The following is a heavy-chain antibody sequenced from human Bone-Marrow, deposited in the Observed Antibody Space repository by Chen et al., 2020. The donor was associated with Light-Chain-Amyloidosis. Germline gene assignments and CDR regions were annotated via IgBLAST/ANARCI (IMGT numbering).Heavy chain of an antibody. CDR3: ARDYDFWSGYFLY. J-gene: IGHJ4*02. D-gene: IGHD3-3*01. Sequence: EVQLVESGGGLVQPGGSLRLSCAASGFPFGTYSMNWVRQAPGKGLEWVSYISSSGTIYYADSVKGRFTISRDNAKKRLYLQMNSLRAEDTAVYYCARDYDFWSGYFLYWGQGTLVTVSS. V-gene: IGHV3-48*01. CDR1: GFPFGTYS. CDR2: ISSSGTI.